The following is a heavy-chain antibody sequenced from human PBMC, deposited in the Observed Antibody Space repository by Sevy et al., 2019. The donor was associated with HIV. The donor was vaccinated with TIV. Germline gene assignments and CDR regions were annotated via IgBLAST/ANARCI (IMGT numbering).Heavy chain of an antibody. CDR1: GGSISGGNYF. V-gene: IGHV4-61*01. CDR2: IHYSGTT. Sequence: SETLSLTWTVSGGSISGGNYFWSWIRQSPGKGLEWIGYIHYSGTTNYNPSLKSRVTISVDTSKNQFSLKLSSVTAADTAVYYCARDGGFMTNNWFDPWGQGTLVTVSS. CDR3: ARDGGFMTNNWFDP. J-gene: IGHJ5*02. D-gene: IGHD3-16*01.